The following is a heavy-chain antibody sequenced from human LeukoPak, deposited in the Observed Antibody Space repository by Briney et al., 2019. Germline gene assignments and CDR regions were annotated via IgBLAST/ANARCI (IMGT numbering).Heavy chain of an antibody. Sequence: ASEKVPCKVSGYTLTELSMHWVRQAPGKGLEWMGGFDPEDGETIYAQKFQGRVTMTEDTSTDTAYMELSSLRSEDTAVYYCATPGPMSTGVGYWGQGTLVTVSS. J-gene: IGHJ4*02. CDR3: ATPGPMSTGVGY. V-gene: IGHV1-24*01. CDR1: GYTLTELS. D-gene: IGHD3-16*01. CDR2: FDPEDGET.